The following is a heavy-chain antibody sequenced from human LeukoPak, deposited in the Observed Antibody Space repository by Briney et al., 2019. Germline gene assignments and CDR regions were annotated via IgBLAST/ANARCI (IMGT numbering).Heavy chain of an antibody. CDR3: ARAVTVVTRGGLVFDY. D-gene: IGHD2-21*02. CDR2: ISSSSNTI. CDR1: GFTFRSYE. V-gene: IGHV3-48*02. J-gene: IGHJ4*02. Sequence: GGSLRLSCAASGFTFRSYEMNWVRQAPGKGLEWVSYISSSSNTIYYADSVKGRFTISRDNAKNSLFLQMNSLRDEDTSVYYCARAVTVVTRGGLVFDYWGQGTLVTVSS.